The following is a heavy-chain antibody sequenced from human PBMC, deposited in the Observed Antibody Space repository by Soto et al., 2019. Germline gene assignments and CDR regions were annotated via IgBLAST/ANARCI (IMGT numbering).Heavy chain of an antibody. D-gene: IGHD6-6*01. J-gene: IGHJ6*02. V-gene: IGHV5-10-1*01. Sequence: GESLKISCNGSGYIFTSYWISWGRQMPGKGLEWMGRIDPSDSYTNYSPSFQGHVTISADKSISTAYLQWSSLKASDTAMYYCARQDSSPSGYYYGMDVWGQGTTVTVSS. CDR3: ARQDSSPSGYYYGMDV. CDR1: GYIFTSYW. CDR2: IDPSDSYT.